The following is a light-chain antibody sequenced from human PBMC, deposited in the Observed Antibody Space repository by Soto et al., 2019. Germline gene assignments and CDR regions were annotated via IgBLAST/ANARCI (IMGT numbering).Light chain of an antibody. V-gene: IGKV3-20*01. CDR1: QSVGGIY. J-gene: IGKJ1*01. CDR3: QQYDSSPT. Sequence: EIVLTQSPGTLSLSPGERATLSCRASQSVGGIYLAWYQQRPGQAPRLLIYGASSRATGIPDRFSGSGSGTDFTLTINRLEPEDCAVYYSQQYDSSPTFGQGTKVEIK. CDR2: GAS.